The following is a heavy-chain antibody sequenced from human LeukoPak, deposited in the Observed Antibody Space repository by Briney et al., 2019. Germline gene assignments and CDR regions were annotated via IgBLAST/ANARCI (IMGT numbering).Heavy chain of an antibody. J-gene: IGHJ4*02. D-gene: IGHD1/OR15-1a*01. Sequence: GGSLRLSCAASGFTFSDYYMSWIRLAPGKGLEWVADINLDGSEKYYVDSVKGRFTISRDNAKNSLNLHMNSLRAEDTAVYYCAREGTRGLFDSWGQGTLVTVSS. CDR1: GFTFSDYY. V-gene: IGHV3-7*01. CDR2: INLDGSEK. CDR3: AREGTRGLFDS.